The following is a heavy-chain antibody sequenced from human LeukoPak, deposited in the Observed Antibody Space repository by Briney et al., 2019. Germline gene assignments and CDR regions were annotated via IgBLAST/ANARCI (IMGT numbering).Heavy chain of an antibody. CDR1: GGSISSYY. J-gene: IGHJ3*02. CDR3: ASDYYGSGSYSPVDAFDI. CDR2: IYYSGST. D-gene: IGHD3-10*01. Sequence: SETLSLTCTVSGGSISSYYWGWIRQPPGKGLEWIGSIYYSGSTYYNPSLKSRVTISVDTSKNQFSLKLSSVTAADTAVYYCASDYYGSGSYSPVDAFDIWGQGTMVTVSS. V-gene: IGHV4-39*07.